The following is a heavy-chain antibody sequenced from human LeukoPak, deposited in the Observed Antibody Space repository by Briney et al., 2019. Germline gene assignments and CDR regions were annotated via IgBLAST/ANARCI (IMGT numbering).Heavy chain of an antibody. J-gene: IGHJ4*02. CDR3: AKGDSGSYQGYYFDY. V-gene: IGHV3-9*03. Sequence: PGRSLRLSCAASGFTFSSYGMHWVRQAPGKGLEWVAGISWNSGSIVYADSVKGRFTISRDNAKNSLYLQMNSLRAEDMALYYCAKGDSGSYQGYYFDYWGQGTLVTVSS. D-gene: IGHD1-26*01. CDR2: ISWNSGSI. CDR1: GFTFSSYG.